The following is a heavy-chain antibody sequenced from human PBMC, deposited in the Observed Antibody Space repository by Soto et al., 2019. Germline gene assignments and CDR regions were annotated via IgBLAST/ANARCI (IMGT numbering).Heavy chain of an antibody. V-gene: IGHV3-23*01. CDR1: GFTFSSYA. CDR2: ISGSGGST. D-gene: IGHD3-16*02. Sequence: EVQLLESGGGLVQPGGSLRLSCAASGFTFSSYAMSWVRQAPGKGLEWVSAISGSGGSTYYADSVKGRFTISRDNSKNTLYLQMNSLRAEDTAVYYCAKDYDYVWGSYRGEPPPYYFDYWGQGTLVTVSS. J-gene: IGHJ4*02. CDR3: AKDYDYVWGSYRGEPPPYYFDY.